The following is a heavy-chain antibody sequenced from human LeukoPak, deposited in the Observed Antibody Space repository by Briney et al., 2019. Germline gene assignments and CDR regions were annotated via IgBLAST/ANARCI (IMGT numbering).Heavy chain of an antibody. D-gene: IGHD5-18*01. CDR2: ISYDGSNK. CDR3: AKDHRTAMVPYFDY. Sequence: PGGSLRLSCAASGFTFSSYGMHWVRQAPGKGLEWVAVISYDGSNKYYADSVKGRFTISRDNSKNTLYLQMNSLRAEDTAVYYCAKDHRTAMVPYFDYWGQGTLVTVSS. J-gene: IGHJ4*02. CDR1: GFTFSSYG. V-gene: IGHV3-30*18.